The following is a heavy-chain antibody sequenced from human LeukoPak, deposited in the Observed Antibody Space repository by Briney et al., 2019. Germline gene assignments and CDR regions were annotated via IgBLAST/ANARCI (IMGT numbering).Heavy chain of an antibody. CDR1: RFTFSTYA. CDR3: AKSHSLAQRGYFDY. V-gene: IGHV3-23*01. CDR2: NSDNGGNT. J-gene: IGHJ4*02. Sequence: PGGPLRLSCAAPRFTFSTYAMSWVRQAPGKGLEWVSTNSDNGGNTYYADSERGRFTLSRHNSKNTLSVKMSSLRGWDPAVFFCAKSHSLAQRGYFDYWGRGTLVTVSS. D-gene: IGHD3-16*02.